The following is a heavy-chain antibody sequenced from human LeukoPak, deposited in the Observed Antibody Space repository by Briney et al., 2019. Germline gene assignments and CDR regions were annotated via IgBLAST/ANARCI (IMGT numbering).Heavy chain of an antibody. V-gene: IGHV4-59*01. CDR1: GASIRTYD. Sequence: SETLSLTCDVSGASIRTYDWSWIRQAPGKELEWIGSIYHRGGTNYNASLTSRVTISVDTSKNQFFLKLNFVTTADTAVYYCANGAWSLHGWGRGTLVTVSS. J-gene: IGHJ4*02. D-gene: IGHD2-8*02. CDR2: IYHRGGT. CDR3: ANGAWSLHG.